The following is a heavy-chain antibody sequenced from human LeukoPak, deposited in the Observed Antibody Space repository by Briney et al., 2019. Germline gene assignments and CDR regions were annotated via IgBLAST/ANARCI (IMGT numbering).Heavy chain of an antibody. Sequence: GRSLRLSCAASGFTFDDYAMHWVRQAPGKGLEWVSGISWNSGSIGYADSVKGRFTISRDNAKNSLYLQMNSLRAEDSALYYCAKDIGKYYGSPFDYWGQGTLVTVSS. CDR2: ISWNSGSI. J-gene: IGHJ4*02. CDR1: GFTFDDYA. V-gene: IGHV3-9*01. CDR3: AKDIGKYYGSPFDY. D-gene: IGHD3-10*01.